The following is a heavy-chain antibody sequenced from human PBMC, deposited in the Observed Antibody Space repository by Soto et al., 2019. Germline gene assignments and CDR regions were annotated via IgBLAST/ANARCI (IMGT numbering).Heavy chain of an antibody. J-gene: IGHJ6*02. CDR2: INPKSGGT. CDR3: ARGDSTDCSNGVCSFFYNHDMDV. CDR1: GYTFSNYG. Sequence: ASVKVSCKASGYTFSNYGLGWVRQAPGQGLEWLGRINPKSGGTSTAQKFQGWVTMTTDTSISTASMELTRLTSDDTAIYYCARGDSTDCSNGVCSFFYNHDMDVWGQGTTVTVSS. D-gene: IGHD2-8*01. V-gene: IGHV1-2*04.